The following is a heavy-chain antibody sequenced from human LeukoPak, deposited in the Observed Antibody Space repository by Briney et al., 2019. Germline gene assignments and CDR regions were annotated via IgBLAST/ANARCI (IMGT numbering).Heavy chain of an antibody. V-gene: IGHV3-15*01. CDR3: TTSPPYCSGGSCFDY. CDR2: IKSKTDGGTT. CDR1: GFTFSNAW. J-gene: IGHJ4*02. Sequence: GGSLRLSCAASGFTFSNAWMSWVRQAPGMGLEWVGRIKSKTDGGTTDYAAPVKGRFTISRDDSKNTLYLQMNSLKTEDTAVYYCTTSPPYCSGGSCFDYWGQGTLVTVSS. D-gene: IGHD2-15*01.